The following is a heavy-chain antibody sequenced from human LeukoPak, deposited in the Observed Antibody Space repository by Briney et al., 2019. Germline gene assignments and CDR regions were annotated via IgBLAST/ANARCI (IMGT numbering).Heavy chain of an antibody. CDR1: GFTFSSYA. V-gene: IGHV3-30*04. D-gene: IGHD5-12*01. J-gene: IGHJ4*02. CDR3: ARETPDSGYVFDY. CDR2: ISYDGSNK. Sequence: AGGSLRLSCAASGFTFSSYAMHWVRQAPGKGLEWVAVISYDGSNKYYADSVKGRFTISRDNSKNTLYLQMNSLRAEDTAVYYCARETPDSGYVFDYWGQGTLVTVSS.